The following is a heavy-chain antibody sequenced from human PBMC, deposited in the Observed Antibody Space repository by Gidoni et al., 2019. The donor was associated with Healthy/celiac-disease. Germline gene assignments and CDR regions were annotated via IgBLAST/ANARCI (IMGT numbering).Heavy chain of an antibody. CDR1: GFTFSNAW. D-gene: IGHD1-26*01. V-gene: IGHV3-15*07. CDR3: TTTSGSYSWASDAFDI. Sequence: EVQLVESGGGLVKPGGSLRLSCAASGFTFSNAWMNWVRQAPGKGLEWVGRIKSKTDGGTTDYAAPGKGRFTISRDDSKNTLYLQMNSLKTEDTAVYYCTTTSGSYSWASDAFDIWGQGTMVTVSS. J-gene: IGHJ3*02. CDR2: IKSKTDGGTT.